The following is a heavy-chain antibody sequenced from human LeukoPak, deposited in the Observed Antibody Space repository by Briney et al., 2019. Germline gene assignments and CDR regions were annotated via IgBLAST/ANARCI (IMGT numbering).Heavy chain of an antibody. V-gene: IGHV4-39*07. Sequence: PSETLSLTCTVSGGSISSGGYYWSWIRQPPGKGLEWNGEINHSGSTNYNPSLKSRVTISVDTSKNQFSLKLSSVTAADTAVYYWGRGETLTYYYDSSVYYYYYGGQEPLVPVS. CDR2: INHSGST. D-gene: IGHD3-22*01. CDR3: GRGETLTYYYDSSVYYYYY. J-gene: IGHJ4*02. CDR1: GGSISSGGYY.